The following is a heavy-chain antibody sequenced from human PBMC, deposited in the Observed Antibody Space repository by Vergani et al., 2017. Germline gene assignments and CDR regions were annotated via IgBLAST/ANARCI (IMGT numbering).Heavy chain of an antibody. CDR3: ARGGPYGKYDY. CDR2: VYPSGSS. Sequence: QVQLQESGPRLVKPSQTLSLTCTVSGASITSGSYYWSWIRQTAEKGLEWIGRVYPSGSSDYNPALSHRVTMSIDTSRHQFSLKLSYVTAADTAVFYCARGGPYGKYDYWGQGTLVTVSS. V-gene: IGHV4-61*02. D-gene: IGHD4-17*01. CDR1: GASITSGSYY. J-gene: IGHJ4*02.